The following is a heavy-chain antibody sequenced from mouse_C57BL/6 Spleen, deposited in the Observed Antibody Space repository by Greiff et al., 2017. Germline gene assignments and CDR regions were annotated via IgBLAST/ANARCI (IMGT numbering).Heavy chain of an antibody. J-gene: IGHJ3*01. CDR3: ARMNGHGNYLAY. Sequence: QVTLKESGPGILQSSQTLSLTCSFSGFSLSTSGMGVSWIRQPSGKGLEWLAHIYWDDDKRYNPSLKSRLTISKDTSRNQVFLKITSVDTADTATYYCARMNGHGNYLAYWGQGTLVTVSA. D-gene: IGHD2-1*01. V-gene: IGHV8-12*01. CDR1: GFSLSTSGMG. CDR2: IYWDDDK.